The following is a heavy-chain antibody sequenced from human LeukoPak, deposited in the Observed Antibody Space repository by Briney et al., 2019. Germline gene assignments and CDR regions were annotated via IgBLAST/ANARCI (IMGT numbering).Heavy chain of an antibody. D-gene: IGHD2-21*01. Sequence: PGGSLRLSCAASGFTVTSYYMNWFRQAPGKGLEWVSILYSGGSTYYADSVKGRFTISRDNSQNTLYLQMNSLREEDTGVYYCARADVIAIFDSWGQGTLVTVSS. CDR2: LYSGGST. CDR3: ARADVIAIFDS. V-gene: IGHV3-66*02. J-gene: IGHJ5*01. CDR1: GFTVTSYY.